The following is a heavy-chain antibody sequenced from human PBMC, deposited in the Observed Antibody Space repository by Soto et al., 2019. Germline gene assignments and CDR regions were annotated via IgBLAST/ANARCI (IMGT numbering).Heavy chain of an antibody. Sequence: QGQLVESGGGVVQPGRSLRLSCAASGSNFSNYGITWVRQVPGKGLEWVADISYHGTDDHYTDSVRGRFTISRDNSKNTVCLQMNSLSAEETEVYYCEKDRGYYSRRWPSYGGQGTLVTVSS. D-gene: IGHD6-13*01. J-gene: IGHJ4*02. CDR1: GSNFSNYG. CDR3: EKDRGYYSRRWPSY. CDR2: ISYHGTDD. V-gene: IGHV3-30*18.